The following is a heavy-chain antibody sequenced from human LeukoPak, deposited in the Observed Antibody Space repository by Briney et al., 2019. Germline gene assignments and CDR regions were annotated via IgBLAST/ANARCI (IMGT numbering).Heavy chain of an antibody. CDR2: IYYSGST. D-gene: IGHD2-2*01. J-gene: IGHJ6*02. CDR3: ARVVVPAAMGGMDV. V-gene: IGHV4-59*01. Sequence: SETLSLTCTVSGGSISSYYWSWIRQPPGKGLERIGYIYYSGSTNYNPSLKSRATISVDTSKNQFSLKLSSVTAADTAVYYCARVVVPAAMGGMDVWGQGTTVTVSS. CDR1: GGSISSYY.